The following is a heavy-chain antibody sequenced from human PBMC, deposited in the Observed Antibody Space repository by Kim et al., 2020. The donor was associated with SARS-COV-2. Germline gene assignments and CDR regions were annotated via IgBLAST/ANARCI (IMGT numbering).Heavy chain of an antibody. CDR3: ATGPPWFGSNWFDP. CDR1: GYTLTELS. V-gene: IGHV1-24*01. J-gene: IGHJ5*02. D-gene: IGHD3-10*01. CDR2: FDPEDGET. Sequence: ASVKVSCKVSGYTLTELSMHWVRQAPGKGLEWMGGFDPEDGETIYAQKFQGRVTMTEDTATDTAYMELSSLRSEDTAVYYCATGPPWFGSNWFDPWGQGTLVTVSS.